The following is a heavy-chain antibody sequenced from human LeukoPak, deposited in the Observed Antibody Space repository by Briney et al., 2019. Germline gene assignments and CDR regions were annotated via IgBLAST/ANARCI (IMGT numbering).Heavy chain of an antibody. CDR3: ARYFDKYNWFDP. D-gene: IGHD3-9*01. CDR1: GYTFTDYY. V-gene: IGHV1-2*02. Sequence: AASVKVSCKASGYTFTDYYMHWVRQAPGQGFEWMGWINPQSGGTIDSQKFQGRVTMTRDTSISTAYMELSRLRSDDTAVYYCARYFDKYNWFDPWGQGTLVTVSS. J-gene: IGHJ5*02. CDR2: INPQSGGT.